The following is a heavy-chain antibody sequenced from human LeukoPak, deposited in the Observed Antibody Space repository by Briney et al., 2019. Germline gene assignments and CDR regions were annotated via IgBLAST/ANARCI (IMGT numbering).Heavy chain of an antibody. J-gene: IGHJ3*02. CDR3: ARGLDVVVVAATQGAFDI. CDR1: GGSFSGYY. D-gene: IGHD2-15*01. CDR2: INHSGGT. V-gene: IGHV4-34*01. Sequence: SETLSLTCAVYGGSFSGYYWSWIRQPPGKGLEWIGEINHSGGTNYNPSLKSRVTISVDTSKNQFSLKLSSVTAADTAVYYCARGLDVVVVAATQGAFDIWGQGTMVTVSS.